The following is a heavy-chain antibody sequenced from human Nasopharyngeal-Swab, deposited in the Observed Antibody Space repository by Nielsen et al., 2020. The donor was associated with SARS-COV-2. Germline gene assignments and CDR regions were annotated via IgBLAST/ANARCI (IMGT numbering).Heavy chain of an antibody. CDR1: GYTFTTYA. D-gene: IGHD1-7*01. V-gene: IGHV1-3*01. CDR2: IHAGNGNT. Sequence: ASVKVSCKASGYTFTTYAMHWVRQAPGQRLEWMGWIHAGNGNTEYSQKFQGRVTITRDTSASTAYMELSSLRSEDTAVYYCARERVSGNWNYFFDYWGQGTLVTVSS. J-gene: IGHJ4*02. CDR3: ARERVSGNWNYFFDY.